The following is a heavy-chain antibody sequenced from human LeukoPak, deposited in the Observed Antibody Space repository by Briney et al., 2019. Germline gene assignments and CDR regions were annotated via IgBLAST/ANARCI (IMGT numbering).Heavy chain of an antibody. Sequence: ASVKVSCKASGYTFTSYYMHWVRQAPGQGLEWMGIINPSGGSTSYAQKFQVRVTMTRDTSTSTVYMELSSLRSEDTAVYYCARDGTAMAHYYGMDVWGQGTTVTVSS. CDR2: INPSGGST. CDR3: ARDGTAMAHYYGMDV. V-gene: IGHV1-46*01. CDR1: GYTFTSYY. J-gene: IGHJ6*02. D-gene: IGHD5-18*01.